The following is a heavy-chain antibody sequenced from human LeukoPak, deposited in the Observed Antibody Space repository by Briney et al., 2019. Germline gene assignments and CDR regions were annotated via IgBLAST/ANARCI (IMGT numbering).Heavy chain of an antibody. D-gene: IGHD3-10*01. J-gene: IGHJ4*02. CDR1: GGSFSGYY. V-gene: IGHV4-34*01. CDR3: ARATPKGYYGSGSYSAFDY. Sequence: PSETLSLTCAVYGGSFSGYYWSWIRQPPGKGLEWIGEINHSGSTNYNPSLKSRVIISVDTSKNQFSLKLSSVTAADTAVYYCARATPKGYYGSGSYSAFDYWGQGTLVTVSS. CDR2: INHSGST.